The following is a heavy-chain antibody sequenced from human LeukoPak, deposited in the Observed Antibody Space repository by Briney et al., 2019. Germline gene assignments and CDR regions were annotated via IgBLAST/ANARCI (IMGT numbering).Heavy chain of an antibody. CDR1: GFTFSSYA. Sequence: GGSLRLSCAASGFTFSSYAMSWVRQAPGKGLEWVSAISGSGGSTHYADSVKGRFTTSRDNSKNTLYLQMNSLRDEDTAVYYCAKGSEGWLPGGDWGQGTQVTVSS. V-gene: IGHV3-23*01. D-gene: IGHD5-12*01. J-gene: IGHJ4*02. CDR2: ISGSGGST. CDR3: AKGSEGWLPGGD.